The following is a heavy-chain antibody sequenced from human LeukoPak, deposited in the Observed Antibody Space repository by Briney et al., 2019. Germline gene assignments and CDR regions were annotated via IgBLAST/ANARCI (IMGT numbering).Heavy chain of an antibody. Sequence: PSETLSLTCAVSGGSFSVYYWRWIRQPPGKGLEWIGEINHSGSTNYNPSLKSRVTISVDTSKNQFSLKLSSVTAADTAVYYCARGERTTRRLVVVTATDLDYWGQGTLVTVSS. CDR2: INHSGST. J-gene: IGHJ4*02. V-gene: IGHV4-34*01. CDR1: GGSFSVYY. D-gene: IGHD2-21*02. CDR3: ARGERTTRRLVVVTATDLDY.